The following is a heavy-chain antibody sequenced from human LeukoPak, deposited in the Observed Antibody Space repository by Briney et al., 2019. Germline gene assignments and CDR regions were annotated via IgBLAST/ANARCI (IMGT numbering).Heavy chain of an antibody. CDR1: GYTLTGHY. CDR2: ISPNSGGT. D-gene: IGHD3-22*01. V-gene: IGHV1-2*02. CDR3: TRGVDDYDSRGYRNWFDP. J-gene: IGHJ5*02. Sequence: RASVRVSCKASGYTLTGHYMHWVRQAPGQGLEWMGWISPNSGGTHYAQKFQGRVTMTSDTSINTAYMELSRLTSDDTAVYYCTRGVDDYDSRGYRNWFDPWGQGTLVTVSS.